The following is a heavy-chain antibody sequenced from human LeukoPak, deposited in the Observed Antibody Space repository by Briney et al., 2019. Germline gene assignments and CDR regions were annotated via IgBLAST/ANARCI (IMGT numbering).Heavy chain of an antibody. CDR2: INSDGSTT. V-gene: IGHV3-74*01. CDR3: AKDSLSGIAAAGTYFDY. Sequence: GGSLRLSCAASGFTFSSNWMHWVRQVPGKGLVWVSRINSDGSTTTYADSVKGRFTISRDNSKNTLYLQMNSLRAEDTAVYYCAKDSLSGIAAAGTYFDYWGQGTLVTVSS. J-gene: IGHJ4*02. CDR1: GFTFSSNW. D-gene: IGHD6-13*01.